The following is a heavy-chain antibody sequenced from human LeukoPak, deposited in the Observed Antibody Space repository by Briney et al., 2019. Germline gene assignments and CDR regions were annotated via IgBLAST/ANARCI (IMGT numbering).Heavy chain of an antibody. CDR3: ARAISGVVVDAFDI. D-gene: IGHD2-15*01. Sequence: ASVKVSCKASGYTFTSYGIIWVRQAPGQGLEWMGWISAYNGNTNYAQKLQGRVTMTTDTSTSTAYMELRSLRSDDTAVYYCARAISGVVVDAFDIWGQGTMVTVSS. CDR1: GYTFTSYG. J-gene: IGHJ3*02. V-gene: IGHV1-18*01. CDR2: ISAYNGNT.